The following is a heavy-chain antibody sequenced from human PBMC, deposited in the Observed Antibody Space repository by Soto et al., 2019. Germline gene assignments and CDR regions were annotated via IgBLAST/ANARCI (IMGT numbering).Heavy chain of an antibody. Sequence: QVQLVQSGAEVKKPGSSVKVSCEASGGTFSGHAISWVRQAPGQGPEWMGGLIPLFGTTQHAQNFQDRLTITADKSTSTAYMALTSLRFEDTAIYYCARGPNWGYRFASWGQGTLVTVSS. D-gene: IGHD7-27*01. CDR1: GGTFSGHA. J-gene: IGHJ4*02. CDR3: ARGPNWGYRFAS. CDR2: LIPLFGTT. V-gene: IGHV1-69*06.